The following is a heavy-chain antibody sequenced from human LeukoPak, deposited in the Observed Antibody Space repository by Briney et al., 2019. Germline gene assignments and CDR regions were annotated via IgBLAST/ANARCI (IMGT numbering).Heavy chain of an antibody. J-gene: IGHJ6*03. CDR2: ISGSGGST. CDR3: AKGLRSRRLGELSLYPDYYYYYMDV. V-gene: IGHV3-23*01. CDR1: GFTFSSYG. D-gene: IGHD3-16*02. Sequence: PGGSLRLSCAASGFTFSSYGMSWVRQAPGKGLEWVSAISGSGGSTYYADSVKGRFTISRDNSKNTLYLQMNSLRAEDTAVYYCAKGLRSRRLGELSLYPDYYYYYMDVWGKGTTVTISS.